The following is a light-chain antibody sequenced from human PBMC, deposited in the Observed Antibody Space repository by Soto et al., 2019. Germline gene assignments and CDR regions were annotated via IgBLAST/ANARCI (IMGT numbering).Light chain of an antibody. Sequence: QSVLTQPPSASGTPGQRVTISCSGSSSNIGSYSVNWYQQLPGTAPKLLIYSNSQRPSGVPDRFSGSKSDTSASLAISGLQSEDEADYYCAAWDDSLNGAWVFGGGTQLTVL. J-gene: IGLJ3*02. CDR2: SNS. CDR1: SSNIGSYS. CDR3: AAWDDSLNGAWV. V-gene: IGLV1-44*01.